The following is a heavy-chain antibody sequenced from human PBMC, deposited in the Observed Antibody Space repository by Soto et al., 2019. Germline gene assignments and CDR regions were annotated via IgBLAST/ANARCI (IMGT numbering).Heavy chain of an antibody. J-gene: IGHJ5*02. CDR2: IYHTGNT. D-gene: IGHD3-22*01. CDR1: GGSISNSRYY. V-gene: IGHV4-39*01. Sequence: PSETLSLTCTVSGGSISNSRYYWAWIRQPPGKRLEWIGSIYHTGNTYYNPSLRSRVTISVDTSKNQFSLKLTSVTAADTAVYYCARDYYDSSDYTTNWFDPWGQGTLVTVSS. CDR3: ARDYYDSSDYTTNWFDP.